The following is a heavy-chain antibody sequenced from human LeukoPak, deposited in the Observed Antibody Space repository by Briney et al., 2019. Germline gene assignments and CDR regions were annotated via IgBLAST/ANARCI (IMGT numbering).Heavy chain of an antibody. CDR1: AFTFRTYW. CDR2: IKPDGSEK. V-gene: IGHV3-7*05. CDR3: TRDASGETNSGPRMDV. J-gene: IGHJ6*02. Sequence: GGSLRLSCAASAFTFRTYWMSWVRQAPGKGLEWVAMIKPDGSEKCYVDSVKGLFTISRDNAKNSLYLQMTSLRAEDTAVYYCTRDASGETNSGPRMDVWGQGTTVTVSS. D-gene: IGHD1-26*01.